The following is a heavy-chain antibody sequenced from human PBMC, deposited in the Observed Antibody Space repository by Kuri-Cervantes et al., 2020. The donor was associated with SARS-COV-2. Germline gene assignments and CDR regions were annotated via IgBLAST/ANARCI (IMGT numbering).Heavy chain of an antibody. V-gene: IGHV4-39*01. CDR1: GDSITSSSYY. J-gene: IGHJ3*02. Sequence: SETLSLTCTVSGDSITSSSYYWGWLRQPPGKGLEWIGNIYNSGSTYYNPSLKSRVTISVDTSKKQFSLRLSSVTAADAAVYYCVTSLPRSGWDGEDAFDIWGQGTMVTVSS. CDR2: IYNSGST. D-gene: IGHD6-19*01. CDR3: VTSLPRSGWDGEDAFDI.